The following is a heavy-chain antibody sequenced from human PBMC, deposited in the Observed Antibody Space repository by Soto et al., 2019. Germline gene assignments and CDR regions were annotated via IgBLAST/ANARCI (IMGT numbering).Heavy chain of an antibody. CDR2: ISAYNGNT. J-gene: IGHJ4*02. CDR1: GYTFTSYG. V-gene: IGHV1-18*01. CDR3: ARDDYRGYSYGCPDY. Sequence: ASVKVSCKASGYTFTSYGISWVRQAPGQGLEWMGWISAYNGNTNYAQKLQGRVTMTTDTSTSTAYMELRSLRSDDTAVYYCARDDYRGYSYGCPDYWGQGTLVTISS. D-gene: IGHD5-18*01.